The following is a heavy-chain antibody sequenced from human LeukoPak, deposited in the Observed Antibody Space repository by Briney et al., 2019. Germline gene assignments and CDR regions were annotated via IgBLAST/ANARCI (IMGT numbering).Heavy chain of an antibody. J-gene: IGHJ4*02. CDR3: ARDSSSSEGDIDY. CDR1: GNYW. Sequence: GGSLRLSCAASGNYWMHWVRQAPGKGLVWVSRIDNDGSSTNYADSVKGRFTISRDNAKNTLYLQMNSLRAEDTAVYYCARDSSSSEGDIDYWGQGTLVTVSS. D-gene: IGHD6-6*01. V-gene: IGHV3-74*01. CDR2: IDNDGSST.